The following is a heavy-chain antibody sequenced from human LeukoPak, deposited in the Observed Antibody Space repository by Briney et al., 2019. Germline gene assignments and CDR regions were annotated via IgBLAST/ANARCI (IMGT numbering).Heavy chain of an antibody. CDR1: GYTFNNHY. CDR3: AGTTIGYCSSTSCGDY. J-gene: IGHJ4*02. D-gene: IGHD2-2*01. V-gene: IGHV1-46*02. CDR2: INPSGGST. Sequence: ASVKVSCKASGYTFNNHYMYWVRQAPGQGLEWMGVINPSGGSTSYAQKFQGRVTMTRDTSTRTVYMEVNSLRSEDTAVYYCAGTTIGYCSSTSCGDYWGQGTLVTVSS.